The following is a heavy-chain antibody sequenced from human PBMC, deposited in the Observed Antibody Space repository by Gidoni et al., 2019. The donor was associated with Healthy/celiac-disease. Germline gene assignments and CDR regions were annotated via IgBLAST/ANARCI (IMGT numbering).Heavy chain of an antibody. CDR1: GFTFDDYT. V-gene: IGHV3-43*01. CDR2: ISWDGGST. CDR3: AKGVSSGWYYFDY. D-gene: IGHD6-19*01. J-gene: IGHJ4*02. Sequence: EVQLVESGGVVVQPGGSLRLSCAASGFTFDDYTMPWVRQAPGKGLEWVSLISWDGGSTYYADSVKGRFTISRDNSKNSLYLQMNSLRTEDTALYYCAKGVSSGWYYFDYWGQGTLVTVSS.